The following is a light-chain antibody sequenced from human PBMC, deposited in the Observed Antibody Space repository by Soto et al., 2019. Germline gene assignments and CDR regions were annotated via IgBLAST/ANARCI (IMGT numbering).Light chain of an antibody. J-gene: IGKJ2*01. CDR2: KTS. Sequence: DIQMTQSPSTLSASVGDRVTITCRARQNIVNGLAWYQQKPGKAPNLLIYKTSTLQRGVPSRFSGSGSGTEFTLTISSLQPDDFASYYCQQYDSHPMYTFGQGTKVEI. CDR1: QNIVNG. CDR3: QQYDSHPMYT. V-gene: IGKV1-5*03.